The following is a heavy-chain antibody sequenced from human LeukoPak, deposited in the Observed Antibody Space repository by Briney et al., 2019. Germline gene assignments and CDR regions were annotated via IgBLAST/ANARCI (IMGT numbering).Heavy chain of an antibody. CDR2: IYTSGST. D-gene: IGHD3-10*01. CDR3: ARKTYDSGSFSN. CDR1: DGSLSSGTYY. Sequence: SQTLSLTCTVSDGSLSSGTYYLSWIRQPAGKGLEWIGRIYTSGSTNYNPSLKSRVTISVDTSKNQFSLKLSSVTAADTAVYYCARKTYDSGSFSNWGQGALVTVSS. J-gene: IGHJ4*02. V-gene: IGHV4-61*02.